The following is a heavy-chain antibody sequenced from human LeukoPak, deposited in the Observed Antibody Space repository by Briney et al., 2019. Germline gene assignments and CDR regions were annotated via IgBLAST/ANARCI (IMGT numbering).Heavy chain of an antibody. J-gene: IGHJ6*03. V-gene: IGHV3-30-3*01. D-gene: IGHD1-26*01. Sequence: GGSLRLSCAASGFTFSSYAMHWVRQAPGKGLEWVAVISYDGSNKYYADSVKGRFTISRDNAKNSLYLQMNSLRAEDTALYHCARSGSSWEDYYSYYLDVWGKGTTVTVSS. CDR1: GFTFSSYA. CDR3: ARSGSSWEDYYSYYLDV. CDR2: ISYDGSNK.